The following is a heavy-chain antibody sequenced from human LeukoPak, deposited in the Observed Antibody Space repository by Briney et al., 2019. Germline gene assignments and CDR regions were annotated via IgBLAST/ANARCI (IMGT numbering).Heavy chain of an antibody. CDR1: GFTFSNYW. D-gene: IGHD2-8*01. CDR2: IKQDGSET. J-gene: IGHJ4*02. Sequence: GGSLRLSCAASGFTFSNYWMSWVRQAPGKGLEWVANIKQDGSETYYVDSVKGRFTISRDNAKNSLFLQMNSLTAEDTAVSYCARKGGTRGPLNYWGQGTLVTVSS. CDR3: ARKGGTRGPLNY. V-gene: IGHV3-7*01.